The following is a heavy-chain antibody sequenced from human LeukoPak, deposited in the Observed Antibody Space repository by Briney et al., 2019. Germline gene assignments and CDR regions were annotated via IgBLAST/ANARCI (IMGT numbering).Heavy chain of an antibody. D-gene: IGHD6-13*01. J-gene: IGHJ4*02. V-gene: IGHV4-4*07. CDR3: ARGVRAQQLVYYFDY. CDR2: IYTSGST. CDR1: GGSISSYY. Sequence: SETLSLTCTVSGGSISSYYWSWIRQPAGKGLEWIGRIYTSGSTNYNPSLKSRVTMSVDTSKNQFSLKLSSVTAADTAVYYCARGVRAQQLVYYFDYWGQGTLVTVSS.